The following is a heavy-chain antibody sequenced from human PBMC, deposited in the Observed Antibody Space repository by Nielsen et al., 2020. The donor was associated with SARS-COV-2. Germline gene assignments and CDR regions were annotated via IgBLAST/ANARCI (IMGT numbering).Heavy chain of an antibody. CDR3: ATPFSGSSWTPPRETGAFDI. D-gene: IGHD6-13*01. J-gene: IGHJ3*02. CDR2: IWFDGTKT. Sequence: GESLKISCAASGFTFSTYGMHWVRQVPGKGLEWVAVIWFDGTKTYLADSVRGRFTISRDNSKNTLYLQMNSLRAEDTAVYYCATPFSGSSWTPPRETGAFDIWGQGTMVTVSS. CDR1: GFTFSTYG. V-gene: IGHV3-30*02.